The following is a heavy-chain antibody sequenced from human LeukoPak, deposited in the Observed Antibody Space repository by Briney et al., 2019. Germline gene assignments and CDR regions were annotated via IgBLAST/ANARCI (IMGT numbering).Heavy chain of an antibody. CDR3: ARSHSSSLRAPFGY. J-gene: IGHJ4*02. V-gene: IGHV1-18*01. Sequence: ASVKVSCKASGYTFSNYGIIWVRQAPGKGLEWMGWINPYNGNTNFAQKVQGRRTTTTDTTTRTAYMELRNLISDDTAVYYCARSHSSSLRAPFGYWGQGTLVTVSS. D-gene: IGHD3-22*01. CDR1: GYTFSNYG. CDR2: INPYNGNT.